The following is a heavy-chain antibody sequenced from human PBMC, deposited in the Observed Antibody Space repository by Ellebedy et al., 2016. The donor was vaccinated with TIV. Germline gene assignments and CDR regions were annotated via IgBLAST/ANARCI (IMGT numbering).Heavy chain of an antibody. Sequence: SETLSLXXTVSGGSISSYYWSWIRQPPGKGLEWIGYIYYSGSTNYNPSLKSRVTISVDTSKNQFSLKLSSVTAADTAVYYCARDRYDFWSGTIDYWGQGTLVTVSS. D-gene: IGHD3-3*01. CDR3: ARDRYDFWSGTIDY. CDR1: GGSISSYY. CDR2: IYYSGST. J-gene: IGHJ4*02. V-gene: IGHV4-59*13.